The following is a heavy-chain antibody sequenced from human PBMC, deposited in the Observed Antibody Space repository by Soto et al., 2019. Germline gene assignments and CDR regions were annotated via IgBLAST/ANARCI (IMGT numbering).Heavy chain of an antibody. J-gene: IGHJ4*02. CDR1: GFTFDDYA. CDR2: ISWNSGSI. D-gene: IGHD3-10*01. Sequence: PGGSLRLSCAASGFTFDDYAMHWVRQAPGKGLEWVSGISWNSGSIGYADSVKGRFTISRDNAKNSLYLQMNSLRAEDTALYYCAKDISYGSGGYFDYWGQGTLVTVS. CDR3: AKDISYGSGGYFDY. V-gene: IGHV3-9*01.